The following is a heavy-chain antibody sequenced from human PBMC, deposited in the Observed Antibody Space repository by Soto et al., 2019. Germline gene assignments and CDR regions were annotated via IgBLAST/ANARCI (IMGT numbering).Heavy chain of an antibody. V-gene: IGHV4-30-4*01. J-gene: IGHJ6*02. CDR3: AGRDYYYYGMDV. CDR2: IYYSGST. CDR1: GFSISSGDYY. Sequence: SETLSLTCPVSGFSISSGDYYWGWIRQPPGKGLEWIGYIYYSGSTYYNPSLKSRVTISVDTSKNQFSLKLSSVTAADTAVYYRAGRDYYYYGMDVWGQGTTVTVSS.